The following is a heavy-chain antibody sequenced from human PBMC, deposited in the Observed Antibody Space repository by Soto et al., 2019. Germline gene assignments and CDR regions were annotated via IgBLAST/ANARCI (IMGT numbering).Heavy chain of an antibody. V-gene: IGHV4-34*01. CDR3: ARAKRVVIMGMGHYYYYPMDV. Sequence: QVQLQQWGAGLLKPSETLSLTCAVYGGSFSGYYWSWIRQPPGKGLEWMGEINHSGSTNYNPSLKCRVPISVDAPKHQFSLKLSSVTAAETAVYYCARAKRVVIMGMGHYYYYPMDVWGQGTTVTVSS. CDR2: INHSGST. D-gene: IGHD3-3*01. CDR1: GGSFSGYY. J-gene: IGHJ6*02.